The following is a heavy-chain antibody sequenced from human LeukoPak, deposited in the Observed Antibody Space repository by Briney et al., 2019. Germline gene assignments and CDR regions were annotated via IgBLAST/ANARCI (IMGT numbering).Heavy chain of an antibody. CDR2: FYHSGTT. CDR3: ARVLAGYDTSGYYWDAFDI. CDR1: GYSISSGYY. Sequence: SETLSLTCTVSGYSISSGYYWGWIRQPPGKGLEWIGSFYHSGTTYYNPSLKSRVTILVDTSKNHFSLKLSSVTAADTAVYYCARVLAGYDTSGYYWDAFDIWGQGTMVSLSS. J-gene: IGHJ3*02. D-gene: IGHD3-22*01. V-gene: IGHV4-38-2*02.